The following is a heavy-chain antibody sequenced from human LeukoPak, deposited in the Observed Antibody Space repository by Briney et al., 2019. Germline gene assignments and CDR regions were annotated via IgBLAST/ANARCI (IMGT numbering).Heavy chain of an antibody. V-gene: IGHV3-48*03. Sequence: GGSLRLSCAASGFIFSSYEMNWVRQAPGKGLEWVSYISSSGSTIYYADSVKGRFTISRDNAKNSLYLQMNSLRAEDTAVYYCARAGLLWFGELLYPVYFDYWGQGTLVTVSS. D-gene: IGHD3-10*01. CDR3: ARAGLLWFGELLYPVYFDY. CDR1: GFIFSSYE. J-gene: IGHJ4*02. CDR2: ISSSGSTI.